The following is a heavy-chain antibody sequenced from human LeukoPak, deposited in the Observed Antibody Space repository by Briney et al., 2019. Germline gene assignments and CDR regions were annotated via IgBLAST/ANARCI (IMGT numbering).Heavy chain of an antibody. J-gene: IGHJ4*02. Sequence: GGSLRLSCAASGFTFSSHGMHWVRQAPGKGLEWVAVIWYDGTNKYYADSVKGRFTISRDNSKNTLYLQMNSLRAEDTAVYYCARGDGYNSNFDYWGQGTLVTVSS. V-gene: IGHV3-33*01. CDR1: GFTFSSHG. D-gene: IGHD5-24*01. CDR3: ARGDGYNSNFDY. CDR2: IWYDGTNK.